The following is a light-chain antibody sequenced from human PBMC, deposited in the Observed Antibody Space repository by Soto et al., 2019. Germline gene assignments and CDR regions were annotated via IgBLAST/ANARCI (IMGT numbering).Light chain of an antibody. J-gene: IGKJ4*01. CDR2: DAS. Sequence: IQMTQYTSSLSASVGDRVTITCQASQDISNYLNWYQQKPGKAPKLLIYDASNLETGVPSRFSGSGSGTDFTFTISSLQPEDIATYYCQQYDNLPLTFGGGTNVDI. CDR3: QQYDNLPLT. CDR1: QDISNY. V-gene: IGKV1-33*01.